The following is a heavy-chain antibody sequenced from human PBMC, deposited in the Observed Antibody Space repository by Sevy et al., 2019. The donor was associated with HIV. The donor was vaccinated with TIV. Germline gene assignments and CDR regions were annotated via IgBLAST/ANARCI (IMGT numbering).Heavy chain of an antibody. D-gene: IGHD3-22*01. CDR2: IKQDESEK. CDR1: AFSFSTYW. CDR3: AKGNSGSFDY. V-gene: IGHV3-7*01. J-gene: IGHJ4*02. Sequence: GGSLRLSCAASAFSFSTYWMHWVRQAPGKGVEWVANIKQDESEKYYVAAVKGRFTISRDNAKNSVYLEMNSLRPEDTAIYYCAKGNSGSFDYWGQGTLVTVSS.